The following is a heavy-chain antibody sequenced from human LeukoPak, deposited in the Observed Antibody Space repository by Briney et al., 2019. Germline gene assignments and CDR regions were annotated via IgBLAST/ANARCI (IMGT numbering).Heavy chain of an antibody. D-gene: IGHD2-2*01. CDR1: GGSFSGYY. J-gene: IGHJ4*02. CDR3: ASLDCSSTSCYFDY. Sequence: SETLSLTCAVYGGSFSGYYWSWIRQPPGRGLEWIGYIYYSGSTNYNPSLKSRVTISVDTSKNQFSLKLSSVTAADTAVYYCASLDCSSTSCYFDYWGQGTLVTVSS. V-gene: IGHV4-59*01. CDR2: IYYSGST.